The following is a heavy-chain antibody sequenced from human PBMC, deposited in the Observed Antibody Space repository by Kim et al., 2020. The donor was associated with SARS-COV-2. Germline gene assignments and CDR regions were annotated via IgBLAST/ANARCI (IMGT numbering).Heavy chain of an antibody. V-gene: IGHV1-69*13. CDR1: GGTFSSYA. CDR2: IIPIFGTA. Sequence: SVKVSCKASGGTFSSYAISWVRQAPGQGLEWMGGIIPIFGTANYAQKFQGRVTITADESTSTAYMELSSLRSEDTAVYYCARSLITLVVADKRRAFDIWGQGTMVTVSS. J-gene: IGHJ3*02. CDR3: ARSLITLVVADKRRAFDI. D-gene: IGHD3-16*01.